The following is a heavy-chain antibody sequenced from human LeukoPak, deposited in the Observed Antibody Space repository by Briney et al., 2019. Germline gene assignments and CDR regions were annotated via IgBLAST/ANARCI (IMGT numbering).Heavy chain of an antibody. CDR1: GFTFSSYS. D-gene: IGHD3-16*01. V-gene: IGHV3-48*01. CDR2: ISSSSGTI. CDR3: ARKSEFGVLYYMDI. J-gene: IGHJ6*03. Sequence: GGSLRLSCVASGFTFSSYSMNWVRQAPGEGLEWVSYISSSSGTIHYADSVKGRFTISRDNAKNSLYLQMNSLRAEDTAVYYCARKSEFGVLYYMDIWGKGTTVTVSS.